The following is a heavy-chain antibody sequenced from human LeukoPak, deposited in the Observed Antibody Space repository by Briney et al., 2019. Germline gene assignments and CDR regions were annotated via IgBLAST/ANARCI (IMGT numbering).Heavy chain of an antibody. J-gene: IGHJ4*02. CDR2: ISYDGGKK. CDR1: GFTFSSHD. CDR3: AKDRSKGYYGDXFDX. Sequence: GGSLRLSCAASGFTFSSHDMHWVRQAPGKGLEWVAIISYDGGKKDYADSVKGRFTISRDNSKNTLYLQMNSLRVEDTALYYCAKDRSKGYYGDXFDXXGQGTLVTVXX. D-gene: IGHD4-17*01. V-gene: IGHV3-30*18.